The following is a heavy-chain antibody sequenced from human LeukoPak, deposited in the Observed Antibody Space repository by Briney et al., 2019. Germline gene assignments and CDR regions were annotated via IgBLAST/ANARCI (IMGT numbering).Heavy chain of an antibody. Sequence: SQTLSLTCIVSGGSISSYYWSWIRQPPGKGLEWIGYIYYSGSTNYNPSLKSRVTISVDTSKNQFSLKLRSVTAADTAVYYCATTTGGWFDPWGQGNLVTVSS. J-gene: IGHJ5*02. D-gene: IGHD1-1*01. CDR3: ATTTGGWFDP. CDR1: GGSISSYY. V-gene: IGHV4-59*01. CDR2: IYYSGST.